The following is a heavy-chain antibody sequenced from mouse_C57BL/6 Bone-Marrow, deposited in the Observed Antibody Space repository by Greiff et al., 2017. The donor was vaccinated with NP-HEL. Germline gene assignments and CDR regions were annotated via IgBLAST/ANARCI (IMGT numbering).Heavy chain of an antibody. Sequence: PGQGLEWIGEIDPSDSYTNYNQKFKGKSTLTVDKSSSTAYMQLSSLTSEDSAVYYCAPGIYYYGSSPYWYFDVWGTGTTVTVSS. CDR3: APGIYYYGSSPYWYFDV. V-gene: IGHV1-69*01. CDR2: IDPSDSYT. D-gene: IGHD1-1*01. J-gene: IGHJ1*03.